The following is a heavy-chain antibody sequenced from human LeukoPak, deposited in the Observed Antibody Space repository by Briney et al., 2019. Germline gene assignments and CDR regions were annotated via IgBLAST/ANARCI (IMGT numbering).Heavy chain of an antibody. CDR2: IYYSGST. CDR3: ARDRCNSTTCASRGAFDI. V-gene: IGHV4-39*07. D-gene: IGHD2-2*01. CDR1: GGSISSSSYY. J-gene: IGHJ3*02. Sequence: SETLSLTCTVSGGSISSSSYYWGWIRQPPGKGLEWIGSIYYSGSTYYNPSLTSRVTMSVDTSKNQFSLKLTSVTAADTAVYYCARDRCNSTTCASRGAFDIWGQGTMVTVS.